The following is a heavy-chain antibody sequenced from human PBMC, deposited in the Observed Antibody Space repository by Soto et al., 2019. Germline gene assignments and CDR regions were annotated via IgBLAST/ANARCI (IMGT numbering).Heavy chain of an antibody. CDR3: ARNYDDSSGYYSYYYYGMDV. D-gene: IGHD3-22*01. Sequence: QVQLVQSGAEVKKPGSSVKVSCKASGGTFSSYAISWVRQAPGQGLEWMGGIIPIFGTANYAQKFQGRVTITADESTSTAYMELSSLRSEDTAVYYCARNYDDSSGYYSYYYYGMDVWGQGTTVTVSS. CDR1: GGTFSSYA. V-gene: IGHV1-69*01. CDR2: IIPIFGTA. J-gene: IGHJ6*02.